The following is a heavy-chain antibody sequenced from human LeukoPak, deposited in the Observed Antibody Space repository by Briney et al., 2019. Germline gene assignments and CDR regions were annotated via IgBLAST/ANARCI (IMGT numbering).Heavy chain of an antibody. CDR1: GGSISSHH. CDR3: AGLEAAYYFAY. CDR2: IYYTGST. J-gene: IGHJ4*02. V-gene: IGHV4-59*11. D-gene: IGHD1-1*01. Sequence: SETLSLTCTVSGGSISSHHWSWIRQPPGKGLEWIGYIYYTGSTTYNPSLKSRVTISLDTSNNQFSLRLTSVTAADTAVYYCAGLEAAYYFAYWGQGTLVTVSS.